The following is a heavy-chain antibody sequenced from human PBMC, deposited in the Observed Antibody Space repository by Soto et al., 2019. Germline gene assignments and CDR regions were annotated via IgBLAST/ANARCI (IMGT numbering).Heavy chain of an antibody. CDR2: LIPSLGIA. CDR1: GGTFSSYT. V-gene: IGHV1-69*08. CDR3: AREASHRTS. J-gene: IGHJ4*02. Sequence: QVQLVQSGAEVKKPGSSVKVSCKASGGTFSSYTISWVRQAPGQVLEWMGRLIPSLGIANDAQKLQGRLTITADKSTSTAYMELSSLRSEDTAVYYCAREASHRTSWGQGTLVTVSS. D-gene: IGHD2-2*01.